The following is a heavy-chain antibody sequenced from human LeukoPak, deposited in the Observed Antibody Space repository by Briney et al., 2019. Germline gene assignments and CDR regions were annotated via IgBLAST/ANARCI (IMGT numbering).Heavy chain of an antibody. Sequence: PSETLSLTCTVSGGSISSSSYYWGWIRQPPGMALEWIGSIYYSGSTYYNPSLKSRVTISVDTSKNQFSLKLSSVTAADTAVYYCARPFGSGTYYSPFDYWGQGTLVTVSS. CDR2: IYYSGST. CDR3: ARPFGSGTYYSPFDY. D-gene: IGHD3-10*01. V-gene: IGHV4-39*01. J-gene: IGHJ4*02. CDR1: GGSISSSSYY.